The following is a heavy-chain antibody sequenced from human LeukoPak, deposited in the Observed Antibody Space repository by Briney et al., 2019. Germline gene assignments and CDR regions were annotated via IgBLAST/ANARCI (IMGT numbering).Heavy chain of an antibody. V-gene: IGHV4-38-2*01. CDR3: TRGVALSDHGIIDS. J-gene: IGHJ4*02. CDR1: GYSVSSGFF. D-gene: IGHD6-19*01. Sequence: SETLSLTCAVSGYSVSSGFFWGWIRQPPGKGLEWTATIYHNGHTYYNPSLKSRVTISVDTSKNQFSLKVSSVTAADTAVYYCTRGVALSDHGIIDSWGQGTLATVSS. CDR2: IYHNGHT.